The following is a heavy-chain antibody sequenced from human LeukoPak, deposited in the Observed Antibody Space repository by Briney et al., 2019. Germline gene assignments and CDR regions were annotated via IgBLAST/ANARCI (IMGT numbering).Heavy chain of an antibody. Sequence: GGSLKLSCAVSGFTFSGFWMSWSRQAPGKGLEWVASINSDGSEGYYADVVKGRFTISRDNAKNSLYLQISSLRAEDTAVYYCARSSYSSSSSVWGQGTMVTVSS. D-gene: IGHD6-6*01. CDR1: GFTFSGFW. V-gene: IGHV3-7*03. CDR2: INSDGSEG. J-gene: IGHJ3*01. CDR3: ARSSYSSSSSV.